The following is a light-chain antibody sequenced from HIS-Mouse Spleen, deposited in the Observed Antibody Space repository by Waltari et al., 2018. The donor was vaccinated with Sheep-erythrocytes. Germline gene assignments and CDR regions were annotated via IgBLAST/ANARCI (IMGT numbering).Light chain of an antibody. CDR3: YSTDSSGNHWV. Sequence: SYELTQPPSVSVSPGQTARITCSVDALPKKYAYWYQQKSGQAPVLVIYEDSKRRSGIPERFSGSTSGTMATLTISGAKVEDEADYYCYSTDSSGNHWVFGGGTKLTVL. J-gene: IGLJ3*02. V-gene: IGLV3-10*01. CDR2: EDS. CDR1: ALPKKY.